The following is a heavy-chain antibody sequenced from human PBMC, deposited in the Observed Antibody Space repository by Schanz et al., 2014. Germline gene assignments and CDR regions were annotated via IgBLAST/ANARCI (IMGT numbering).Heavy chain of an antibody. Sequence: EVQLVESGGGVAQPGGSLRLSCAASGFSFSGYGMHWVRQAPGKGLEWISYISSTSSSKDYADSVKGRFSISRDNAKNSLYLQMNSLRADDTAVYYCAKDQLANYRGSGYNWFDPWGQGTLVTVSS. CDR3: AKDQLANYRGSGYNWFDP. V-gene: IGHV3-48*01. D-gene: IGHD3-10*01. J-gene: IGHJ5*02. CDR2: ISSTSSSK. CDR1: GFSFSGYG.